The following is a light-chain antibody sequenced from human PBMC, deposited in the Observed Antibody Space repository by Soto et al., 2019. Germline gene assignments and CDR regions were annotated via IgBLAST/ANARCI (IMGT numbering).Light chain of an antibody. CDR2: AAS. V-gene: IGKV1-12*01. CDR3: QHAFSFPFT. CDR1: QDISDW. J-gene: IGKJ3*01. Sequence: DIQMTQSPSSVSAYVGDRVTITCRASQDISDWLAWYQQKPGKAPKLLISAASSLQSGVPSRFSGSGSGTDFSLTISSLQSEYFATYDGQHAFSFPFTFGPGTKVDIK.